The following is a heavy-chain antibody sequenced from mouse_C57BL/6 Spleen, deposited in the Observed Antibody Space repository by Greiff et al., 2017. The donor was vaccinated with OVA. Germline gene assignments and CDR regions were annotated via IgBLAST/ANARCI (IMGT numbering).Heavy chain of an antibody. J-gene: IGHJ2*01. CDR1: GYAFSSSW. Sequence: VQLKESGPELVKPGASVKISCKASGYAFSSSWMNWVKQRPGKGLEWIGRIYPGDGDTNYNGKFKGKATLTADKSSSTAYMQLSSLTSEDSAVYFCARMVTTGDFDYWGQGTTLTVSS. CDR2: IYPGDGDT. V-gene: IGHV1-82*01. CDR3: ARMVTTGDFDY. D-gene: IGHD2-2*01.